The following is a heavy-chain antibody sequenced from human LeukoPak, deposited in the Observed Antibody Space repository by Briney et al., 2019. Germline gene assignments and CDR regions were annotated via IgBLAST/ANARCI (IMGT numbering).Heavy chain of an antibody. J-gene: IGHJ5*01. CDR1: GFTFTNFA. CDR2: IWSDGSRK. Sequence: EGSLRLSCAASGFTFTNFAMHWVRQAPGKGLVWVAVIWSDGSRKEYIDSVKDRFTVSRDNSKNTLYLQMNSLRAEDTALYFCAKDLGVLRSGERHPDNWFDSWGQGTLVTVSS. D-gene: IGHD1-1*01. V-gene: IGHV3-33*06. CDR3: AKDLGVLRSGERHPDNWFDS.